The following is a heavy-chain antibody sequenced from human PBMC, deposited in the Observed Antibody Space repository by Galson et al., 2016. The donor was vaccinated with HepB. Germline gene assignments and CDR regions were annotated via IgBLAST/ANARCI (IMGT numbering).Heavy chain of an antibody. Sequence: SLRLSCATSGFIFSSFAMSWVCQAPGKGLEWVSTFSARVDKPYYANSARGRFTISSDNSKKTLYLQMNSLRAEDTAVYFCARGTASRPGYYYALDVWGKGTTVTVSS. CDR2: FSARVDKP. V-gene: IGHV3-23*01. J-gene: IGHJ6*04. D-gene: IGHD6-6*01. CDR1: GFIFSSFA. CDR3: ARGTASRPGYYYALDV.